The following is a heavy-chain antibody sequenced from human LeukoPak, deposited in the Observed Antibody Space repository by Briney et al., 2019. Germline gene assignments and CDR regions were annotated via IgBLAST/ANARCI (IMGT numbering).Heavy chain of an antibody. J-gene: IGHJ4*02. Sequence: GGSLRLFCAASGFTFNPYGMHWVRQAPGKGLEWVAAIWFDGSVKHYSDAVKGRFTISRDNSLNTLYLQMNRLRVEDTAIYYCAKDTAVQFLEPAFWGQGTLVTVSS. CDR3: AKDTAVQFLEPAF. V-gene: IGHV3-33*06. CDR1: GFTFNPYG. CDR2: IWFDGSVK. D-gene: IGHD3-3*01.